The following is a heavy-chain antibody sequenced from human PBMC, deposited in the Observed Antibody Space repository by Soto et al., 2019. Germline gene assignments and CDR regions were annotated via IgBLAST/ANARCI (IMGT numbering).Heavy chain of an antibody. J-gene: IGHJ4*02. CDR1: GFTFDDYA. Sequence: LRLSCAASGFTFDDYAMHWVRQAPGKGLEWVSGISWNSGSIGYADSVKGRFTISRDNAKNSLYLQMNSLRAEDTALYYCAKDIGRNGGRLQVYYFDYWGQGTLVTVSS. V-gene: IGHV3-9*01. CDR3: AKDIGRNGGRLQVYYFDY. D-gene: IGHD3-16*01. CDR2: ISWNSGSI.